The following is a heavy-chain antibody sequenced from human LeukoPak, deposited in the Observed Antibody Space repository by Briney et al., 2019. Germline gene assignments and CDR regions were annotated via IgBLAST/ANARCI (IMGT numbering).Heavy chain of an antibody. V-gene: IGHV3-53*01. CDR3: AREAGSVAGPYYYYGMDV. CDR1: GFTVSSNY. J-gene: IGHJ6*02. CDR2: IYSGGST. Sequence: GGSLRLSCAASGFTVSSNYMSWVRQAPGKGLEWVSVIYSGGSTYYADSVKGRFTISRDNSKNTLYLQMNSLRAEDTAVYYCAREAGSVAGPYYYYGMDVWGQGTTVTVSS. D-gene: IGHD6-19*01.